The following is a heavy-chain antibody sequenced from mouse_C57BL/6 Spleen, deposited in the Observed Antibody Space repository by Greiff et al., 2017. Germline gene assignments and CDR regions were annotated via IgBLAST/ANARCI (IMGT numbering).Heavy chain of an antibody. CDR3: AKITTVVVDWYFEV. CDR2: INPNNGGT. CDR1: GYTFTDYY. Sequence: EVQLQQSGPELVKPGASVKISCKASGYTFTDYYMNWVKQSPGKSLEWIGDINPNNGGTSYNQKFKGKATLTVDKSSSTAYMELRSLTSEDSAVYYCAKITTVVVDWYFEVWGTGTTVTVSS. D-gene: IGHD1-1*01. J-gene: IGHJ1*03. V-gene: IGHV1-26*01.